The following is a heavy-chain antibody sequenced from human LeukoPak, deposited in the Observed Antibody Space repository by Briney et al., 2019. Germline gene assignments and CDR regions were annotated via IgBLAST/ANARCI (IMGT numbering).Heavy chain of an antibody. CDR1: GFTVITNG. D-gene: IGHD1/OR15-1a*01. J-gene: IGHJ4*02. CDR3: ARGVEQLAANTLAY. CDR2: LYSDGNT. V-gene: IGHV3-53*01. Sequence: AGSLRLSCAASGFTVITNGMTWVRQAPGKGLEWVAVLYSDGNTKYADSVQGRFTISRDNSKNTPYLEMNSLSPDDTAVYYCARGVEQLAANTLAYWGQGTLVTVSS.